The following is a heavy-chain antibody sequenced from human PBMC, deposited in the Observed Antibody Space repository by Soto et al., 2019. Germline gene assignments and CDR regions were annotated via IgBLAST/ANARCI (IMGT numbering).Heavy chain of an antibody. CDR3: AKDRVESGLGEVDY. CDR2: ISYDGSKK. D-gene: IGHD3-16*01. J-gene: IGHJ4*02. V-gene: IGHV3-30*18. Sequence: GGSLRLSCAASGYIFSRHGMHWARQAPGKGLEWVAVISYDGSKKYYEDSVKGRFTISRDNSKNTLYLQVNSLRAEDTAVYYCAKDRVESGLGEVDYWGQGTLVTVSS. CDR1: GYIFSRHG.